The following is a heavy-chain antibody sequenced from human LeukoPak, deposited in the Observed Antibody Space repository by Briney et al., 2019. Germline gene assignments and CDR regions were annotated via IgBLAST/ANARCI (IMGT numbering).Heavy chain of an antibody. CDR1: GFTFSSYA. CDR3: ARAPASCGGDCYPARLDS. CDR2: VSYDGRSK. V-gene: IGHV3-30*04. D-gene: IGHD2-21*02. J-gene: IGHJ4*02. Sequence: PGGSLRLSCAASGFTFSSYAMHWVRQAPGKGLEWVAIVSYDGRSKYHADSVKGRFIISRDDSKNTLYLQMNSLRAEDTALYYCARAPASCGGDCYPARLDSWGQGTLVTVSS.